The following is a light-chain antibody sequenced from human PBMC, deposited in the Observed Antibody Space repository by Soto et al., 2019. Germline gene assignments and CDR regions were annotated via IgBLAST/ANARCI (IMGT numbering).Light chain of an antibody. Sequence: DIQMTQSPSSLSASVGDRVTITCRASQSITTYLNWYQQKPGKAPKLLIYAASSLESGVPSTLRGSGSGTNFTLTSISLQPEDFATYYCQQSYSTPWTFGQGTKVEIK. V-gene: IGKV1-39*01. CDR2: AAS. CDR3: QQSYSTPWT. J-gene: IGKJ1*01. CDR1: QSITTY.